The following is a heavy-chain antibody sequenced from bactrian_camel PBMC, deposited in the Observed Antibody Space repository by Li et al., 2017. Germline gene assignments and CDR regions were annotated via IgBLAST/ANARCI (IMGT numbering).Heavy chain of an antibody. V-gene: IGHV3S55*01. D-gene: IGHD2*01. CDR1: GYTWC. CDR2: RDCDGVT. Sequence: HVQLVESGGGSVQAGGSLRLSCVASGYTWCIAWFRQAPGKARERVAARDCDGVTWYADFVQGRFTLSGDVARDTLYLQMNNLKPEDTAMYYCAANFGPYCSGPYLARRANFLGQGTQVTVS. J-gene: IGHJ4*01.